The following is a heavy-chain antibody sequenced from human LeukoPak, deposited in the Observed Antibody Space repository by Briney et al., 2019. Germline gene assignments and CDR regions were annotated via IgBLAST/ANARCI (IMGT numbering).Heavy chain of an antibody. CDR1: GYTFTSYD. V-gene: IGHV1-8*01. J-gene: IGHJ5*02. D-gene: IGHD3-3*01. CDR3: ARDAASEWLFLNWFDP. Sequence: ASVKVSCMASGYTFTSYDINWVRQATGQGLEWMGWMNPNSGNTGYAQKFQGRVTMTRDTSISTAYMELSRLRSDDTAVYYCARDAASEWLFLNWFDPWGQGTLVAVSS. CDR2: MNPNSGNT.